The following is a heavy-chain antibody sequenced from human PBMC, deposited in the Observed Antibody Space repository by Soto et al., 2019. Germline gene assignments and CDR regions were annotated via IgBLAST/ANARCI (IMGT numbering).Heavy chain of an antibody. V-gene: IGHV3-30*18. Sequence: QPGGSLRLSFAASGFTFSSYGMHWVRQSPGKGLEWVAVISYDGSNKYYADSVKGRFTISRDNSKNTLYLQMNSLRAEDTAVYYCAKEGGYYDFWSGYPGYYYYGMDVWGQGTTVTVSS. CDR3: AKEGGYYDFWSGYPGYYYYGMDV. J-gene: IGHJ6*02. D-gene: IGHD3-3*01. CDR1: GFTFSSYG. CDR2: ISYDGSNK.